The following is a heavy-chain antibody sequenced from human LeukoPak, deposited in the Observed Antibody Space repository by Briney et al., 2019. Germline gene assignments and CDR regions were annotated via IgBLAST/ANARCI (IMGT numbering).Heavy chain of an antibody. CDR3: SYYSVCSSATCYTWFDP. D-gene: IGHD2/OR15-2a*01. CDR2: NYWNEEK. J-gene: IGHJ5*02. CDR1: GFSLSSSGVG. Sequence: SGHTLVQPTQTLTLTCTFSGFSLSSSGVGLGWIRQPPGKALEWLPLNYWNEEKYYTPSLKNRLTITKDTSKNQVVLTLTNMDPVDTATYYCSYYSVCSSATCYTWFDPWGQGTLVTVSS. V-gene: IGHV2-5*01.